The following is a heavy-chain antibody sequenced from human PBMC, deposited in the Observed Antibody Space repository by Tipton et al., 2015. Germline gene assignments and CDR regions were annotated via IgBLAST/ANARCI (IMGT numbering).Heavy chain of an antibody. D-gene: IGHD2-15*01. Sequence: SLRLSCAASGFTFDDYAMYWVRQAPGKGLEWVSGISWNSDNKGYADSVKGRFTISRDNAKNSLYLQMNSLRAEDTALYFCAKDRDVLTCYFDSWGQGTLVAVSS. CDR3: AKDRDVLTCYFDS. CDR2: ISWNSDNK. V-gene: IGHV3-9*01. CDR1: GFTFDDYA. J-gene: IGHJ4*02.